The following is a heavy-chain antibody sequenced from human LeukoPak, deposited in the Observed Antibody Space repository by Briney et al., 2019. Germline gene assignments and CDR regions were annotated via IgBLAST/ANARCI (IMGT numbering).Heavy chain of an antibody. Sequence: PGGSLRLSCAASGFTFSSYAMSWVRQAPGKGLEWVSAISGSGGSTYYADSVKGRFTISRDNSKNTLYLQMNSLRAEDTAVYYCAKVHEQWLVRLNWFDPWGQGTLVTVSS. J-gene: IGHJ5*02. V-gene: IGHV3-23*01. CDR3: AKVHEQWLVRLNWFDP. CDR1: GFTFSSYA. CDR2: ISGSGGST. D-gene: IGHD6-19*01.